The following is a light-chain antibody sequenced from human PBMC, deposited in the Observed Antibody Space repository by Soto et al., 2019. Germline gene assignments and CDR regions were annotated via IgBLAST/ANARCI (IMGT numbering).Light chain of an antibody. Sequence: QSALTQPACVSGAPGQSITISCTGTSSDVGSSNYVSWYQQHPGKAPKLMIYEVSNRPSGVSNRFSGSKSGNTASLTISGLQAEDEADYYCTSFTSSSPAYVFGTGTKLTLL. J-gene: IGLJ1*01. CDR3: TSFTSSSPAYV. CDR1: SSDVGSSNY. CDR2: EVS. V-gene: IGLV2-14*01.